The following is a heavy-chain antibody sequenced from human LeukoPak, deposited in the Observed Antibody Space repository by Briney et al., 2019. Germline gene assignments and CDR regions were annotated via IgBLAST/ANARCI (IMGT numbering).Heavy chain of an antibody. V-gene: IGHV3-11*01. Sequence: GGTLRLSCGASGFTFSDHYMTWIRQPPGKGLEWLSYITSSGRTISYADSVKGRFTVSRDNAKNSLYLHMNSLRVEDTAVYYCARYIVVPGTPGVMTYYIDHWGQGTQVTVSS. CDR1: GFTFSDHY. D-gene: IGHD2-21*01. J-gene: IGHJ4*02. CDR3: ARYIVVPGTPGVMTYYIDH. CDR2: ITSSGRTI.